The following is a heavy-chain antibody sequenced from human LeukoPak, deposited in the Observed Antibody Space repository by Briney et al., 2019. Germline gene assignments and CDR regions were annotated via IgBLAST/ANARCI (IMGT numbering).Heavy chain of an antibody. V-gene: IGHV4-39*07. CDR2: FYYSGST. D-gene: IGHD2-2*01. J-gene: IGHJ4*02. CDR3: ARGPSMGY. Sequence: SETLSLTCTVSGGSISNNNYCWGWIRQPPGKGLEWMGTFYYSGSTYHNPSLKSRVSISVDTSKNQFSLKLSSVTAADTVVYYCARGPSMGYWGQGTLVTVSS. CDR1: GGSISNNNYC.